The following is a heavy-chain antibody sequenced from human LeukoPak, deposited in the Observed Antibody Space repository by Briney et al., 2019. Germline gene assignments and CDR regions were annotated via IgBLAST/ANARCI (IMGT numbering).Heavy chain of an antibody. CDR1: GFTFSSYG. J-gene: IGHJ4*02. Sequence: PGGSLRLSCAASGFTFSSYGMSWVRQAPGKGLEWVSAISGSGGSTYYADSVKGRFTISRDNSKNTLYLQMNSLRAEDTAVYYCATDYYGSGRANALYYFDYWGQGTLVTVSS. D-gene: IGHD3-10*01. CDR2: ISGSGGST. V-gene: IGHV3-23*01. CDR3: ATDYYGSGRANALYYFDY.